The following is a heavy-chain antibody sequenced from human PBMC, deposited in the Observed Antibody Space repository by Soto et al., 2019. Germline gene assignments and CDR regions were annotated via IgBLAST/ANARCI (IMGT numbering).Heavy chain of an antibody. D-gene: IGHD3-10*01. CDR1: GGSLSPNY. J-gene: IGHJ6*02. Sequence: SETLSITCTVSGGSLSPNYWSCIRQPPGKGLEWIGYIYYGGTTTNNPSLNSRVAISIDTSKNQFSLTLRSVTAADTAVYYCARQGFGELHGMVDVWGQGLTVNVS. CDR2: IYYGGTT. CDR3: ARQGFGELHGMVDV. V-gene: IGHV4-59*08.